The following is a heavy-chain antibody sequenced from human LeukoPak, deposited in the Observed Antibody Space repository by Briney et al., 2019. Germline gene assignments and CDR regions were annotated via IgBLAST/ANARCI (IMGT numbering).Heavy chain of an antibody. D-gene: IGHD3-10*01. CDR1: GYTLTELS. CDR2: SDPEDGET. CDR3: ATIVRRRDYYMDV. Sequence: ASVKVSCKVSGYTLTELSMHWVRQAPGKGLEWTGGSDPEDGETIYAQKFQGRVTMTEDTSTDTAYMELSSLRSEDTAVYYCATIVRRRDYYMDVWGKGTTVTVSS. J-gene: IGHJ6*03. V-gene: IGHV1-24*01.